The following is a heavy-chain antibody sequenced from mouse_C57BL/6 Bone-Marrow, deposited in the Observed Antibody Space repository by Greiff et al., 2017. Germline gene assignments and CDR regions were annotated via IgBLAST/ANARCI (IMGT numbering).Heavy chain of an antibody. V-gene: IGHV1-52*01. CDR1: GYTFTSYW. J-gene: IGHJ3*01. Sequence: QVHVKQPGAELVRPGSSVKLSCKASGYTFTSYWMHWVKQRPIQGLEWIGNIDPSDSETHYNQKFKDKATLTVDKSSSTAYMQLSSLTSEDSAVXYCARQGFAYWGQGTLVTVSA. CDR2: IDPSDSET. CDR3: ARQGFAY.